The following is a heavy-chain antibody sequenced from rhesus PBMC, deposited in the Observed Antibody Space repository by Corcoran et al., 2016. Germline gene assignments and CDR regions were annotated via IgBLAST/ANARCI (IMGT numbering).Heavy chain of an antibody. CDR2: IYGSGSST. J-gene: IGHJ5-2*02. V-gene: IGHV4-169*02. CDR1: GGSISSSY. D-gene: IGHD2-21*01. Sequence: QLQLQESGPGLVKPSETLSVTCAVSGGSISSSYWSGIRQAPGKGLEWFGYIYGSGSSTNYNLPLKSRVTLSVDTAKNQFSLKLSSVTAADTSVYYCVREGDCTGSGCYDNSLDVWGRGVLVTVSS. CDR3: VREGDCTGSGCYDNSLDV.